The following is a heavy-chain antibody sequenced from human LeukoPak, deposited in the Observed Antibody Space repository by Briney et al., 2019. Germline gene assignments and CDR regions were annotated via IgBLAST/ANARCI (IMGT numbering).Heavy chain of an antibody. D-gene: IGHD3-10*01. J-gene: IGHJ4*01. CDR3: ASHVYGLGSSNY. CDR1: GDSISSTSYY. CDR2: IYNSGTT. Sequence: SETLSLTCTVSGDSISSTSYYWDWIRQPPGKGLEWIGSIYNSGTTYYNPSLKSRVTISVDTSKNQFSLKVSSVTAADTAVYYCASHVYGLGSSNYWGQGTLVTASS. V-gene: IGHV4-39*01.